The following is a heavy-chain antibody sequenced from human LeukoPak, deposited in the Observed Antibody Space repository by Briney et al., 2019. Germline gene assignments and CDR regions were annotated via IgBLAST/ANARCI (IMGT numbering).Heavy chain of an antibody. CDR1: GFTFTNYW. D-gene: IGHD6-13*01. CDR3: ARGSGIAAAGHSDY. J-gene: IGHJ4*02. Sequence: GGSLRLSCAVSGFTFTNYWMSWARQSPGKGLEWVANIYLDGSRAYYVDSVKGRFTISRDNAKNSLFLQMNSLSAEDTAVYYCARGSGIAAAGHSDYWGQGTLVTVSS. CDR2: IYLDGSRA. V-gene: IGHV3-7*01.